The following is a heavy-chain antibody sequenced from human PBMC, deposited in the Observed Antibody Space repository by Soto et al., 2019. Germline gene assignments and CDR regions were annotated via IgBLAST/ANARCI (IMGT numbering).Heavy chain of an antibody. CDR2: ISAYNGNT. Sequence: ASVKASCKASGYTFTSYGISWVRQAPGQGQERMGWISAYNGNTNYAQKLQGRVTMTKDTSTSTAYVELRRLRSDDTAVYNSARYDSRRSYGPFDISRQAAMVTLS. CDR3: ARYDSRRSYGPFDI. V-gene: IGHV1-18*01. D-gene: IGHD6-19*01. CDR1: GYTFTSYG. J-gene: IGHJ3*02.